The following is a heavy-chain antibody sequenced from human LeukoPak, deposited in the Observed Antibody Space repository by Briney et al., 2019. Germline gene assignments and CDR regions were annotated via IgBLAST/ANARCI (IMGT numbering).Heavy chain of an antibody. Sequence: SETLSLSCAVLGGSFIGYYWSWIRQPPGKGLEWIGEISHSGSTNYNPSLKSRVTISLDMSKNHFSLKLNSVTAADTAVYYCARPTSWVNYFDPWGQGTLVTVSS. CDR1: GGSFIGYY. J-gene: IGHJ5*02. CDR3: ARPTSWVNYFDP. V-gene: IGHV4-34*01. D-gene: IGHD1-7*01. CDR2: ISHSGST.